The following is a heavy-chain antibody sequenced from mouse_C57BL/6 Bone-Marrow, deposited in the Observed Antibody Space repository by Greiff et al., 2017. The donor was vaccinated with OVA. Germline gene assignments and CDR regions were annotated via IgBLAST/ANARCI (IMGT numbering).Heavy chain of an antibody. CDR2: INPYNGGT. J-gene: IGHJ4*01. V-gene: IGHV1-19*01. CDR1: GYTFTDYY. Sequence: VQLQQSGPVLVKPGASVKMSCKASGYTFTDYYMNWVKQSHGKSLEWIGVINPYNGGTSYNQKFKGKATLTVDKSSSTAYMELNSLTSEDSAVYYCAKDYYGMDYWGQGTSVTVSS. CDR3: AKDYYGMDY.